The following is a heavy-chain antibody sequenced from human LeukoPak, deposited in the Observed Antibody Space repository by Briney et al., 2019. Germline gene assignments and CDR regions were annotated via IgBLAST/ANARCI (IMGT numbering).Heavy chain of an antibody. D-gene: IGHD5-24*01. CDR3: ARDRKDGYNWGDYYFDY. CDR1: GASISGSGYY. V-gene: IGHV4-39*07. Sequence: SETLSLTCAVSGASISGSGYYWGWIRQPPGKGLEWIGNIYSSGSTYYNASLQSRVTISIDTSKNQFSLKLSSVTAADTAVYYCARDRKDGYNWGDYYFDYWGQGTLVTVSS. CDR2: IYSSGST. J-gene: IGHJ4*02.